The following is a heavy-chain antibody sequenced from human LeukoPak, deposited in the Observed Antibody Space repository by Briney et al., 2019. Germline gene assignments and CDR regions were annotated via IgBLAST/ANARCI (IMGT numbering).Heavy chain of an antibody. CDR2: INPNSGGT. CDR1: GGTFSSYA. CDR3: ARGGSSSFYDYYGMDV. Sequence: ASVKVSCKASGGTFSSYAISWVRQAPGQGLEWMGRINPNSGGTNYPQKFQGRVTMTRDTSISTAYMELSRLRSDDTAVYNCARGGSSSFYDYYGMDVWGQGTTVTVSS. D-gene: IGHD6-13*01. V-gene: IGHV1-2*06. J-gene: IGHJ6*02.